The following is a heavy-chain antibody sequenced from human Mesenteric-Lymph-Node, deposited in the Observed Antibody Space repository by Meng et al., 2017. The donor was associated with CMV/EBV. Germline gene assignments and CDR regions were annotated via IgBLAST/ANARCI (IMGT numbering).Heavy chain of an antibody. V-gene: IGHV4-61*01. Sequence: GSLRLSCTVSGVSVSGGSYYWTWIRQAPGKGLEWIGYIYNSVSTNYNPSLKSRVTISVDTSKNQFSLKLTSVTAADTAVYYCARDQPADYWGQGTLVTVSS. CDR2: IYNSVST. J-gene: IGHJ4*02. CDR1: GVSVSGGSYY. CDR3: ARDQPADY.